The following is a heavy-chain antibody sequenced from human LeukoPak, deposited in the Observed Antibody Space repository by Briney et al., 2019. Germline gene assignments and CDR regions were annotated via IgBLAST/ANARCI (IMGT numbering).Heavy chain of an antibody. CDR3: ARDVYGSGSYSYFDY. CDR2: ISAYNGNT. V-gene: IGHV1-18*01. J-gene: IGHJ4*02. Sequence: ASVKVSCKASGYTFISYGISWVRQAPGQGLEWMGWISAYNGNTNYAQKLQGRVTMTTDTSTSTAYMELRSLRSDDTAVYYCARDVYGSGSYSYFDYWGQGTLVTVSS. CDR1: GYTFISYG. D-gene: IGHD3-10*01.